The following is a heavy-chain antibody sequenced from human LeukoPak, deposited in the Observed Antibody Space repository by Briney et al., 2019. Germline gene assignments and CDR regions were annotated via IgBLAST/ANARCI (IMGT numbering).Heavy chain of an antibody. J-gene: IGHJ4*02. V-gene: IGHV4-34*01. CDR1: GGSFSGYY. D-gene: IGHD2-15*01. CDR3: ARGPRCSGGSCYPKLDY. CDR2: INHSGST. Sequence: SSGTLSLTCAVYGGSFSGYYWSWIRQPPGKGLEWIGEINHSGSTNYNPSLKSRVTISVDTSKNQLSLKLSSVTAADTAVYYCARGPRCSGGSCYPKLDYWGQGTLVTVSS.